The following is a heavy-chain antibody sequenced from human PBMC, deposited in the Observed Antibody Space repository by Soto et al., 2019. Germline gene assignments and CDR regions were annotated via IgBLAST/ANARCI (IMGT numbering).Heavy chain of an antibody. CDR2: INPVSGGA. CDR3: ARGEMDV. CDR1: GFTFTSNY. J-gene: IGHJ6*02. Sequence: QVQLVQSGAEVKRPGASVEISCKTSGFTFTSNYLHWVRQAPGQGLEWVAMINPVSGGATYSEKFRGRVTVTRDTSTSAIYLEVNSLTPEETAVYYCARGEMDVWGRGTTVTVSS. V-gene: IGHV1-46*01. D-gene: IGHD3-16*01.